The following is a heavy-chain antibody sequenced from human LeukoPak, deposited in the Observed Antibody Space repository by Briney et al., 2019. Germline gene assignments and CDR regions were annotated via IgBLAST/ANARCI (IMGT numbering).Heavy chain of an antibody. CDR1: EFTFSSYG. CDR2: IRYDGSNK. V-gene: IGHV3-30*02. J-gene: IGHJ4*02. Sequence: PGGSLRLSCAASEFTFSSYGMHWVRQAPGKGLEWVAFIRYDGSNKYYADSVKGRFTISRDNSKNTLYLQMNSLRAEDTAVYCCARDSLLRSSSFFDYWGQGTLVTVSS. D-gene: IGHD6-13*01. CDR3: ARDSLLRSSSFFDY.